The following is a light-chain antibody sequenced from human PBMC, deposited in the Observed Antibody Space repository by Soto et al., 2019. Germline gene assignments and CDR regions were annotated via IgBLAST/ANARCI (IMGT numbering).Light chain of an antibody. CDR1: SCDVGGYNC. CDR2: EIF. V-gene: IGLV2-8*01. J-gene: IGLJ1*01. CDR3: CSYAGSNNYYL. Sequence: SVVTQPLCASGSPGQSVTISCTGTSCDVGGYNCVSWYKQHRGKVHRLIIYEIFNRRSGVPDRFSGSVSGNTVYLHLYVLQAEDEADYYCCSYAGSNNYYLFGSGTKVTVL.